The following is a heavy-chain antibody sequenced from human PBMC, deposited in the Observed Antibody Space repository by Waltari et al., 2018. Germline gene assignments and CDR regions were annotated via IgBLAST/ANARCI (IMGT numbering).Heavy chain of an antibody. Sequence: QVQLVQSGAEVKKPGSSVKVSCKASGGTFSSYAISWVRQAPGQGLEWMGGIIPIVGTANYAQKFQGRVTITADESTSTAYMELSSLRSEDTAVYYCARDLLDYDSSGSRGNFQHWGQGTLVTVSS. D-gene: IGHD3-22*01. CDR2: IIPIVGTA. J-gene: IGHJ1*01. CDR1: GGTFSSYA. CDR3: ARDLLDYDSSGSRGNFQH. V-gene: IGHV1-69*01.